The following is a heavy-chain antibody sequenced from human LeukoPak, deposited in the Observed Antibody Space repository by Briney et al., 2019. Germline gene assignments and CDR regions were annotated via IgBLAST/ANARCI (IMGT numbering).Heavy chain of an antibody. Sequence: SETLSLTCSVSGGSISSRTYYWVWVRQSPGKGLEGIGSVYYNGTSYYNPPLKSRLTMSVDTSKHPYSLELGYVTPADTAVYFFARAPMGDFCGGYPDVWGKGTTVTVS. D-gene: IGHD3-3*01. CDR2: VYYNGTS. CDR1: GGSISSRTYY. CDR3: ARAPMGDFCGGYPDV. V-gene: IGHV4-39*07. J-gene: IGHJ6*03.